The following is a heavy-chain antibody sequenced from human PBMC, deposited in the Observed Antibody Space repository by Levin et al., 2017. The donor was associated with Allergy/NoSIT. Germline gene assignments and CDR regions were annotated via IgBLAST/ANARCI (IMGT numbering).Heavy chain of an antibody. CDR1: GGSISSSSYY. V-gene: IGHV4-39*01. D-gene: IGHD3-10*01. CDR3: ASLTYSFGSGSY. Sequence: SETLSLTCTVSGGSISSSSYYWGWIRQPPGKGLEWIGAIYYSGNTYYNPSLKSRVTISVDTSKNQFSLKLSSVTAADTAVYYCASLTYSFGSGSYWGQGTLVTVSS. CDR2: IYYSGNT. J-gene: IGHJ4*02.